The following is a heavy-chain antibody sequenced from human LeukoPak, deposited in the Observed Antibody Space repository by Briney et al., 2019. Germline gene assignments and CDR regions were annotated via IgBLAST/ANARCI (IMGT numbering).Heavy chain of an antibody. J-gene: IGHJ4*02. Sequence: SVKVSCKASGGTFRSYAISWVRQAPGQGLEWMGGIIPIFGTANYAQKFQGRVTITADESTSTAYMELSSLRSEDTAVYYCARGVLGYCSSTSCVAIDYWGQGTLVTVSS. D-gene: IGHD2-2*01. V-gene: IGHV1-69*01. CDR3: ARGVLGYCSSTSCVAIDY. CDR2: IIPIFGTA. CDR1: GGTFRSYA.